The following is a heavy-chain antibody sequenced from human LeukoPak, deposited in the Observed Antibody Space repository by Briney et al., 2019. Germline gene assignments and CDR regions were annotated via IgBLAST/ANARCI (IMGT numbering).Heavy chain of an antibody. J-gene: IGHJ4*02. CDR2: ISAYNGNT. CDR3: ARIGVGDSSGYPFDY. Sequence: GASVKVSCKVSGYTLTELSMHWVRQAPGQGLEWMGWISAYNGNTNYAQKLQGRVTMTTDTSTSTAYMELRSLRSDDTAVYYCARIGVGDSSGYPFDYWGQGTLVTVSS. V-gene: IGHV1-18*01. D-gene: IGHD3-22*01. CDR1: GYTLTELS.